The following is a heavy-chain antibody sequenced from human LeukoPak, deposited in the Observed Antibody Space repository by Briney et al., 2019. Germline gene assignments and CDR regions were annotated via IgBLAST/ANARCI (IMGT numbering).Heavy chain of an antibody. V-gene: IGHV1-24*01. J-gene: IGHJ3*02. CDR2: FDPEDGET. CDR3: ATDGNGRRYAFDI. CDR1: GYTLTELS. D-gene: IGHD1-26*01. Sequence: GASVKVSCKASGYTLTELSMHWVRQAPGKGLEWMGGFDPEDGETIYAQKFQGRVTMTEDTSTDTAYMELSSLRSEDTAVYYCATDGNGRRYAFDIWGQGTMVTVSS.